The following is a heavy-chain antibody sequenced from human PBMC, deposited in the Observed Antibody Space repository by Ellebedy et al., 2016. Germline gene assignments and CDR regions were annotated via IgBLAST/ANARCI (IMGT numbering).Heavy chain of an antibody. CDR3: AKDVSYSSGWYLRRDYYGMDV. CDR2: ISYDGSNK. V-gene: IGHV3-30*18. D-gene: IGHD6-19*01. Sequence: GGSLRLSXAASGFTFSSYGMHWVRQAPGKGLEWVAVISYDGSNKYYADSVKGRFTISRDNSKNTLYLQMNSLRAEDTAVYYCAKDVSYSSGWYLRRDYYGMDVWGQGTTVTVSS. J-gene: IGHJ6*02. CDR1: GFTFSSYG.